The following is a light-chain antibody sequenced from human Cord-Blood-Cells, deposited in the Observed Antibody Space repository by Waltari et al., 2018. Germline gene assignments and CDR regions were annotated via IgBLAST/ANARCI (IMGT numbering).Light chain of an antibody. V-gene: IGLV3-21*04. CDR2: YDS. CDR1: NIGSKS. J-gene: IGLJ3*02. Sequence: SYVLTQPPSVSVAPGKTARITWWGNNIGSKSVHWYQQKPGQAPVLVIYYDSDRPSGIPERFSGSNSGNTATLTISRVEAGDEADYYCQVWDSSSDHWVFGGGTKLTVL. CDR3: QVWDSSSDHWV.